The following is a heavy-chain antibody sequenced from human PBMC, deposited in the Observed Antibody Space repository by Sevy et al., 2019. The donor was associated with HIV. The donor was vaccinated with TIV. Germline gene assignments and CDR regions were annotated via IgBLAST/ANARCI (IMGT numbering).Heavy chain of an antibody. D-gene: IGHD2-15*01. CDR1: GGTFNTYA. CDR2: IIPIFGTA. CDR3: ARGGGLGNCGGGSCYSGSY. Sequence: ASVKVSCKASGGTFNTYAISWVRQAPGQGLEWMGGIIPIFGTANYAQNFQGRVAITADECTTTVFMELSSLRSEDTAVYYCARGGGLGNCGGGSCYSGSYWGQGTLVTVSS. J-gene: IGHJ4*02. V-gene: IGHV1-69*13.